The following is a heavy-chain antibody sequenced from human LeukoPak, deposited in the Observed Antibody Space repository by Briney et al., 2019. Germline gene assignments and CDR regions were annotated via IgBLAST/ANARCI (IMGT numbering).Heavy chain of an antibody. D-gene: IGHD3-10*01. Sequence: GESLKIPCKGSGYSFTSYWIGWVRQMPGKGLEWMVIIYPGDSDTRYSPSFQGQFTISADKSISTAYLQWSSLKASDTAMYYCARRFRGPDDAFDIWGQGTMVTVSS. J-gene: IGHJ3*02. CDR2: IYPGDSDT. CDR3: ARRFRGPDDAFDI. V-gene: IGHV5-51*01. CDR1: GYSFTSYW.